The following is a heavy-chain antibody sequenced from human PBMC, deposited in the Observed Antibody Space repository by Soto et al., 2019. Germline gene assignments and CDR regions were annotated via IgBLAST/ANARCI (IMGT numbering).Heavy chain of an antibody. CDR3: AHTGVESWFDP. J-gene: IGHJ5*02. Sequence: QITLKESGPTLVKPTQTLTLTCTFSGFPLSTSGVGVGWIRHPPGKALEWLAPIYWDDDKLYSPSLKSRLTITKDTSNYQVVLTMTNMDPVETATYYCAHTGVESWFDPWGQGTLVTVS. V-gene: IGHV2-5*02. CDR2: IYWDDDK. CDR1: GFPLSTSGVG.